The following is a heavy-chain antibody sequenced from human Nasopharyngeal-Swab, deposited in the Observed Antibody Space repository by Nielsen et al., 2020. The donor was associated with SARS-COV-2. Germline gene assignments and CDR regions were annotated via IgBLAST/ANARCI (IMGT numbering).Heavy chain of an antibody. V-gene: IGHV3-48*02. Sequence: GGSLRLSCAASGFTFSSYSMNWVRQAPGKGLEWVSYISSSSSTIYYADSVKGRFTISRDNAKNSLYLQMNSLRDEDTAVYYCARYTRPGDYIYYYYGMDVWGQGTTVTVSS. CDR3: ARYTRPGDYIYYYYGMDV. CDR1: GFTFSSYS. J-gene: IGHJ6*02. D-gene: IGHD4-17*01. CDR2: ISSSSSTI.